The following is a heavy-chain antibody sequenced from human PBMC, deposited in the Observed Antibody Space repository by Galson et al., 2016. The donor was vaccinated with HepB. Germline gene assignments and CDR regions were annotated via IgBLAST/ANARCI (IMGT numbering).Heavy chain of an antibody. J-gene: IGHJ4*02. CDR1: GFTFSSYW. Sequence: SLRLSCAASGFTFSSYWMSWVRQAPGKGLEWVANIKQDGSEKSYVDSVKGRFTISRHNAKNSLYLQMNSLRVEDTAVYYCAREGSGGFDYWGQGTLVTVSS. CDR3: AREGSGGFDY. V-gene: IGHV3-7*01. D-gene: IGHD4-23*01. CDR2: IKQDGSEK.